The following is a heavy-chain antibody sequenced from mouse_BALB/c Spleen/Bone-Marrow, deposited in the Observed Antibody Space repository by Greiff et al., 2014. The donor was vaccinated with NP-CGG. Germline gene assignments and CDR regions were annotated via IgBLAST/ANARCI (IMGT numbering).Heavy chain of an antibody. J-gene: IGHJ4*01. CDR2: IYPGNSDT. CDR1: GYTFTSYW. CDR3: TRYPYYYGSRNYYAMDY. V-gene: IGHV1-5*01. D-gene: IGHD1-1*01. Sequence: DVQLVESGTVLARPGASVKMSCKASGYTFTSYWMHWVKQRPGQGLEWIGAIYPGNSDTSYNQKFKGKAELTAVTSTSTAYMELSSLTNEDSAVYYCTRYPYYYGSRNYYAMDYWGQGTSVTVSS.